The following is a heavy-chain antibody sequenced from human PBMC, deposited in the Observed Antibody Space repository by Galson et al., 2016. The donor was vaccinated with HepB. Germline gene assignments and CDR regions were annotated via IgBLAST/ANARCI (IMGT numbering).Heavy chain of an antibody. CDR3: ARHEGYGSGPPWDD. V-gene: IGHV4-39*01. CDR2: IHSRGSPY. CDR1: GGSISSRSYY. J-gene: IGHJ4*02. D-gene: IGHD5-18*01. Sequence: TLSLTCTVSGGSISSRSYYWGWIRQPPGKGLEWIASIHSRGSPYYYNPSLKSRVTISVDTSKNQFSLRLRSVTAADTALYFCARHEGYGSGPPWDDWGQGTLVTVSS.